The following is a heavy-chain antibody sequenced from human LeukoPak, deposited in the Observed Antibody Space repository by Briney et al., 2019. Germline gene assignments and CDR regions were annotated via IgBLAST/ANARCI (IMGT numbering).Heavy chain of an antibody. J-gene: IGHJ5*02. Sequence: PGGSLRLLCAASGFAVSTNYLSWVRQAPGKGLEWVSVIYSDGSTYYTDSVKGRFTISRDNSKNTLYLQMNSLRPEDTAVYYCARDQRSESYYPWGWFDPWGQGTLVTVSS. D-gene: IGHD1-26*01. CDR3: ARDQRSESYYPWGWFDP. CDR1: GFAVSTNY. CDR2: IYSDGST. V-gene: IGHV3-66*02.